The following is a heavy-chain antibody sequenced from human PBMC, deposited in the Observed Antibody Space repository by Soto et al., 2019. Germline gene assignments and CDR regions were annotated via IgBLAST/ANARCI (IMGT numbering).Heavy chain of an antibody. J-gene: IGHJ4*02. Sequence: PGGSLRLSCAASGFTFDDYAMHWVRQAPGKGLEWVSGISWNSGSIGYADSVKGRFTISRDNAKNSLYLQMNSLRAEDTALYYCAKGTYYYDSSGYQLDMNYWGQGTLVTVSS. CDR3: AKGTYYYDSSGYQLDMNY. D-gene: IGHD3-22*01. V-gene: IGHV3-9*01. CDR1: GFTFDDYA. CDR2: ISWNSGSI.